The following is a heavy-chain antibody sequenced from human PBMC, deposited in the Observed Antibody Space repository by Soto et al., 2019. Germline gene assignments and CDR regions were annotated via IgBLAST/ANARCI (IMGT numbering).Heavy chain of an antibody. CDR2: ISYDGSNK. V-gene: IGHV3-30*18. J-gene: IGHJ3*02. CDR1: GFTFSSYG. CDR3: AKDGSGAAAVIDI. D-gene: IGHD6-13*01. Sequence: VQLVESGGGVVQPGRSLRLSCAASGFTFSSYGMHWVRQAPGKGLEWVAVISYDGSNKYYADSVKGRFTISRDNSKNTLYLQMNSLRAEDTAVYYCAKDGSGAAAVIDIWGQGTMVTVSS.